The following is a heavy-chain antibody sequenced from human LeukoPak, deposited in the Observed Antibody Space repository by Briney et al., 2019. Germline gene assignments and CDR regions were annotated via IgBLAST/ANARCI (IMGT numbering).Heavy chain of an antibody. V-gene: IGHV3-21*01. CDR3: AREGADSNSDY. Sequence: PGGSLTLSCAASGFTFSSYSMNWVRQAPGKGLEWVSSISSSSSYIHYADSVKGRFTISRDNAKNSLYLQMNSLRAEDTAVYYCAREGADSNSDYWGQGTLVTVSS. CDR2: ISSSSSYI. J-gene: IGHJ4*02. D-gene: IGHD4-11*01. CDR1: GFTFSSYS.